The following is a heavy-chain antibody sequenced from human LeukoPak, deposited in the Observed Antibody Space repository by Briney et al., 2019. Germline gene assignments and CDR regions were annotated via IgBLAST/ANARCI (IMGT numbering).Heavy chain of an antibody. V-gene: IGHV4-59*11. D-gene: IGHD1-1*01. Sequence: PSETLSLTCTVSGGSISSHYWSWIRQPPGKGLEWIGYIYYSGSTNYNPSLKSRVTISVDTAKSQFSLKLSSVTAADTAVYYCAREGRSLYNLNEDYYYYMDVWGKGTTVTVSS. CDR1: GGSISSHY. J-gene: IGHJ6*03. CDR2: IYYSGST. CDR3: AREGRSLYNLNEDYYYYMDV.